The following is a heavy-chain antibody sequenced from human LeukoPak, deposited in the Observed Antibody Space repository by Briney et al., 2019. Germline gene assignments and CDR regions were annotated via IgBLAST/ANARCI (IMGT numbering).Heavy chain of an antibody. CDR3: ARGHRYGVRSAMDV. V-gene: IGHV3-11*04. Sequence: SGGSLRLSCAASGFTFSDYYMSWIRQAPGKGLEWVSYISSSGSTIYYADSVKGRFTISRDNSKNTLYLQMNSLRAEDTAVYYCARGHRYGVRSAMDVWGQGTTVTVSS. J-gene: IGHJ6*02. CDR1: GFTFSDYY. D-gene: IGHD3-10*01. CDR2: ISSSGSTI.